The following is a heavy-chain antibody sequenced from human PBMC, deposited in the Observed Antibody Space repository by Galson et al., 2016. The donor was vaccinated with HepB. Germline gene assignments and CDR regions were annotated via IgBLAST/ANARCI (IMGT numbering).Heavy chain of an antibody. CDR1: A. V-gene: IGHV3-9*01. CDR3: AKDSGAYYYDSSGHRRNAFDI. J-gene: IGHJ3*02. D-gene: IGHD3-22*01. Sequence: AMHWVRQAPGKGLEWVSGISWNSGSIGYADSVKGRFTISRDNAKNSLYLQMNSLRAEDTALYYCAKDSGAYYYDSSGHRRNAFDIWGQGTVVTVSS. CDR2: ISWNSGSI.